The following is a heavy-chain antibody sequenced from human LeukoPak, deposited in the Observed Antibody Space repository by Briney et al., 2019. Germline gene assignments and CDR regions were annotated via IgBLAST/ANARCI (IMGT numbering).Heavy chain of an antibody. J-gene: IGHJ6*02. CDR3: ARDLGYSSSWSYYYYGMDV. D-gene: IGHD6-13*01. CDR1: GYTFTSYA. CDR2: INAGNGNT. V-gene: IGHV1-3*01. Sequence: ASVKVSCKASGYTFTSYAMHWVRQAPGQRLEWMGWINAGNGNTKYSQKFQGRVTITRDTSASTAYMELSSLRSEDTAVYYCARDLGYSSSWSYYYYGMDVWGQGTTVTVSS.